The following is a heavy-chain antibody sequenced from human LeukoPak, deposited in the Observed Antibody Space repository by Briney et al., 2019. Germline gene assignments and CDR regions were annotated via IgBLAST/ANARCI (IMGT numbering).Heavy chain of an antibody. CDR2: INHSGST. CDR3: ARGLNDSWTGENY. V-gene: IGHV4-34*01. J-gene: IGHJ4*02. Sequence: SETLSLTCAVYGGSFSGYYWSWIRQPPGKGLEWIGEINHSGSTNYNPSLKSRVTISVDTSKSQFSLKVRYVTAADTAVYYCARGLNDSWTGENYWGQGTLVTVSS. CDR1: GGSFSGYY. D-gene: IGHD3-3*01.